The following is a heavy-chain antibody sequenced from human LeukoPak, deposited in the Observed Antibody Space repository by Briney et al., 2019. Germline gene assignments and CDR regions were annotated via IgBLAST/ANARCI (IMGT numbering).Heavy chain of an antibody. D-gene: IGHD1-26*01. J-gene: IGHJ4*02. CDR2: NSDSGYVT. Sequence: GGSLRLSCAASGFTFSSYAMSWVRQAPERGLEWVSGNSDSGYVTYYADSVKGRFTISRDNSKNTLYLQMNSLRAEDTAVYFCAKPQYSGSHDYYFDSWGQGTLVTISS. CDR1: GFTFSSYA. V-gene: IGHV3-23*01. CDR3: AKPQYSGSHDYYFDS.